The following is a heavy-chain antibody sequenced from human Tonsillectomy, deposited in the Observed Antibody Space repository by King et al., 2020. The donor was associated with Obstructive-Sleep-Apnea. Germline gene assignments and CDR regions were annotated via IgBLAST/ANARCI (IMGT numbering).Heavy chain of an antibody. CDR2: ISYDGSNE. CDR1: GFTFSSYA. V-gene: IGHV3-30*04. D-gene: IGHD1-26*01. J-gene: IGHJ6*02. Sequence: VQLVESGGGVVKPGRSLRLSCAASGFTFSSYAMHWVRQAPGKGLEWVALISYDGSNEYYADSVKGRFPISRDNSKNRLYLQMNSLRAEDTAVYYCAGDLVRLVGATRFDYYGMDVWGQGTTVTVSS. CDR3: AGDLVRLVGATRFDYYGMDV.